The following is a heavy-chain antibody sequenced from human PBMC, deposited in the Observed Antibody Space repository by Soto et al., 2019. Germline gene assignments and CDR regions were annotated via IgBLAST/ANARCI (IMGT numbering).Heavy chain of an antibody. D-gene: IGHD3-10*01. Sequence: QVQLVESGGGVVQPGKSLRLSCVASGFTFTEHGMHWVRQAPGKGLEWVAVIFDDGINKYYADSVKGRFTISRDTSKSTLSLQMNSLSAEDTAVYYCARDHNMVGGYNWFDAWGQGTLVTVSS. CDR1: GFTFTEHG. V-gene: IGHV3-33*01. CDR2: IFDDGINK. J-gene: IGHJ5*02. CDR3: ARDHNMVGGYNWFDA.